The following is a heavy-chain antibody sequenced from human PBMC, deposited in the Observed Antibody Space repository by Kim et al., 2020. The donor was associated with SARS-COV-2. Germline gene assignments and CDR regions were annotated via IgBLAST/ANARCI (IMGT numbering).Heavy chain of an antibody. V-gene: IGHV3-30*04. CDR3: ARVGHCSSTSCPSDY. CDR1: GFTFSSYA. CDR2: ISYDGSNK. Sequence: GGSLRLSCAASGFTFSSYAMHWVRQAPGKGLEWVAVISYDGSNKYYADSVKGRFTISRDNSKNTLYLQMNSLRAEDTAVYYCARVGHCSSTSCPSDYWGQGTLVTVSS. J-gene: IGHJ4*02. D-gene: IGHD2-2*01.